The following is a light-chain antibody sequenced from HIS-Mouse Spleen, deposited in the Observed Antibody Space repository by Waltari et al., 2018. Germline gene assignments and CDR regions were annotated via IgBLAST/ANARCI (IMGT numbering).Light chain of an antibody. CDR2: GAS. CDR1: QSVSSSY. V-gene: IGKV3-20*01. J-gene: IGKJ4*01. Sequence: EIVLTQSPGTLSLSPGERATLPCRASQSVSSSYLAWYQQKPGQAPRLLIYGASSRATGIPDRFSGSGSGTDFTLTISRLETEDFAVYYCQQYGSSPPALTFGGGTKVEIK. CDR3: QQYGSSPPALT.